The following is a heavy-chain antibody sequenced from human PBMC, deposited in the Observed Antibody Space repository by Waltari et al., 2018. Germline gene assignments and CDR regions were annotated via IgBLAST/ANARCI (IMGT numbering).Heavy chain of an antibody. J-gene: IGHJ5*02. CDR1: GYTFSNYG. CDR3: ARLYDSSAYYNTYLDP. V-gene: IGHV1-18*01. Sequence: QVQLVQSGAEVRKPGASVNVSCKASGYTFSNYGIAWVRQAPGQGLEWMGWIRGYNGDTKYAREFEGRLTVTTNTSTNTAHMELRSLRSDDTAVYYCARLYDSSAYYNTYLDPWGQGALVTVSS. CDR2: IRGYNGDT. D-gene: IGHD3-22*01.